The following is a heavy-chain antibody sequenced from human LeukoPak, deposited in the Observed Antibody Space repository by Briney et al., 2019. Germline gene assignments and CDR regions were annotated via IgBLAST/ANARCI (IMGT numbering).Heavy chain of an antibody. CDR2: IISIFGTA. J-gene: IGHJ4*02. D-gene: IGHD4-17*01. CDR3: ARGLEYGDYDNY. Sequence: SVNVSCTASGGTFSSYAISWVRQAPGQGLEWVGGIISIFGTANYAQKLQGRVTITADKSTSTAYMELSSLRSEDTAVYYCARGLEYGDYDNYWGQGTLVTVSS. CDR1: GGTFSSYA. V-gene: IGHV1-69*06.